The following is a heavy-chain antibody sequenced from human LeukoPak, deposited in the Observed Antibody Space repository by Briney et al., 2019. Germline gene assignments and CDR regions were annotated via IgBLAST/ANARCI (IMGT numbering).Heavy chain of an antibody. Sequence: ASVKVSCKASGYTFTSYGISWVRQAPGQGLEWMGWISAYNGNTNYAQKLQGRVTMTTDTSTSTAHMELRSLRSDDTAVYYCARDSFGGVIVTDYWGQGTLVTVSS. V-gene: IGHV1-18*01. D-gene: IGHD3-16*02. CDR2: ISAYNGNT. CDR1: GYTFTSYG. CDR3: ARDSFGGVIVTDY. J-gene: IGHJ4*02.